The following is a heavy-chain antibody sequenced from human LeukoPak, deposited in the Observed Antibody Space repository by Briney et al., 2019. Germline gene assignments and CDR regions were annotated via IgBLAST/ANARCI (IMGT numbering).Heavy chain of an antibody. J-gene: IGHJ6*04. CDR3: ARYCSSTSCYYYYGMDV. Sequence: SETPSLTCAVYGGSFSGYYWSWIRQPPGKGLEWIGEINHSGSTNYNPSLKSRVTISVDTPKNQFSLKLSSVTAADTAVYYCARYCSSTSCYYYYGMDVWGKGTTVTVSS. D-gene: IGHD2-2*01. CDR2: INHSGST. CDR1: GGSFSGYY. V-gene: IGHV4-34*01.